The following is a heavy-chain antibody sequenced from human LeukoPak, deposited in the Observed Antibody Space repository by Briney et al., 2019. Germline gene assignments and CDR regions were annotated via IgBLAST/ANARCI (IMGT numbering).Heavy chain of an antibody. CDR3: ARDLEGGSYYLFDY. CDR1: GYTFTGYY. V-gene: IGHV1-2*02. J-gene: IGHJ4*02. D-gene: IGHD1-26*01. Sequence: ASMKVSCKASGYTFTGYYMHWVRQAPGQGLEWMGWINPNSGGTNYAQKFQGRVTMTRDTSISTAYMELSRLRSDDTAVYYCARDLEGGSYYLFDYWGQGTLVTVSS. CDR2: INPNSGGT.